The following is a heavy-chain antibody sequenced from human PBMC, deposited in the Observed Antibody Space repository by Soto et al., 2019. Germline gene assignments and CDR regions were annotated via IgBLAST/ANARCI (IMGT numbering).Heavy chain of an antibody. CDR1: GLSLSTSGVG. Sequence: SGPTLENPTQTLTLTCNFSGLSLSTSGVGVCWIRQPPGKALECLALIYWDDEKRYSPHLKSRLTITKDTSKNQVVLTMTNMDPVDTATYYCAHRRNTYYDIFTGYRKNWFDPWGQGTLVTVSS. CDR3: AHRRNTYYDIFTGYRKNWFDP. D-gene: IGHD3-9*01. CDR2: IYWDDEK. J-gene: IGHJ5*02. V-gene: IGHV2-5*02.